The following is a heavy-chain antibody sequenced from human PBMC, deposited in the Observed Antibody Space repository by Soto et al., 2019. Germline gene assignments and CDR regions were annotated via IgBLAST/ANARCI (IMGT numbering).Heavy chain of an antibody. J-gene: IGHJ6*02. Sequence: QVQLVQSGAEVKKPGSSVKVSCKASGGTFSSYAISWVRQAPGQGLEWMGGIIPIFGTANYAQKFQGRVTITADESTSTAYMELSSLRSEDTAVYYCAREGDSNYDWLAEGMDVWGQGTTVTVSS. V-gene: IGHV1-69*12. CDR2: IIPIFGTA. CDR3: AREGDSNYDWLAEGMDV. D-gene: IGHD4-4*01. CDR1: GGTFSSYA.